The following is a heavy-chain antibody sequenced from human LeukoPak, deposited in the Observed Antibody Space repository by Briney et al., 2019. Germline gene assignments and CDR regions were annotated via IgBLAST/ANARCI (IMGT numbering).Heavy chain of an antibody. J-gene: IGHJ4*02. D-gene: IGHD3-22*01. CDR3: ADTYYYDSSGYYWALFH. V-gene: IGHV3-23*01. CDR2: ISGSGGST. CDR1: GFTFSTYA. Sequence: GGSLRLSCAASGFTFSTYAMSWVRQAPGKGLEWVSGISGSGGSTFYADSVKGRFTISRDNSKNTLYLQMNSLRAEDTAVYYCADTYYYDSSGYYWALFHWGQGTLVTVSS.